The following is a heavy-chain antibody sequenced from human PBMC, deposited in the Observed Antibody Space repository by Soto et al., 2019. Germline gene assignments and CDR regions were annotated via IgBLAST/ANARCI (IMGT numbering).Heavy chain of an antibody. CDR3: VREAPCSNGVCQFDY. J-gene: IGHJ4*02. Sequence: GGSLRLSCAASGFTFSPCEMSWVRQAPGKGLEWISYISSSGSTIHYADSVKGRLSISRDNAKKSLFLQMNSLRAEDTAVYYCVREAPCSNGVCQFDYWGRGTLVTVSS. CDR2: ISSSGSTI. CDR1: GFTFSPCE. D-gene: IGHD2-8*01. V-gene: IGHV3-48*03.